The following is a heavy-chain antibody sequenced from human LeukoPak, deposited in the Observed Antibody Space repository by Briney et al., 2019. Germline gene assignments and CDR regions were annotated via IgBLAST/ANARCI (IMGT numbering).Heavy chain of an antibody. CDR3: ARAPSAAGTLFIDY. Sequence: PGGSLRLSCAASGFTFSSYDMHWVRQATGKGLEWVSAIGTAGDTYYPGSVKGRFTISRENAKNSLYLQMNSLRAGDTAVYYCARAPSAAGTLFIDYWGQGNLVTVSS. J-gene: IGHJ4*02. V-gene: IGHV3-13*01. CDR1: GFTFSSYD. CDR2: IGTAGDT. D-gene: IGHD6-13*01.